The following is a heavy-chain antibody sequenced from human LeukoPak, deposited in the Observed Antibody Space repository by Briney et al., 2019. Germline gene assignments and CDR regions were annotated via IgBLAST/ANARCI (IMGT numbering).Heavy chain of an antibody. V-gene: IGHV4-34*01. D-gene: IGHD4-17*01. CDR3: ARWTMNTVPYYFDY. CDR2: INHSGST. Sequence: PSETLSLTCAVCGRHYSGYYWSWIRQPPGKGLEGIGEINHSGSTNYNPALKSRDTISVDTSKNQIPLKLNSVTAADTAVYYCARWTMNTVPYYFDYWGQGTLVTVSS. J-gene: IGHJ4*02. CDR1: GRHYSGYY.